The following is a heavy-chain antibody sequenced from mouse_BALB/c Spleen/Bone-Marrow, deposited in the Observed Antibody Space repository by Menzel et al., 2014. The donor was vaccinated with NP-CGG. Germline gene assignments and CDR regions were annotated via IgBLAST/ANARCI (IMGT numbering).Heavy chain of an antibody. CDR3: ARHQRYYARDY. J-gene: IGHJ4*01. CDR2: ISSGGSNT. CDR1: GFTFSSYG. Sequence: DVQLVESGGDLVKPGGSLKLSCAASGFTFSSYGMSWGRQTPDKRLEWVATISSGGSNTYYPDSVKGRFTISRDNAKNTLYLRMSSLKSEDTAMYYCARHQRYYARDYGGQGPSVTVSS. V-gene: IGHV5-6*01.